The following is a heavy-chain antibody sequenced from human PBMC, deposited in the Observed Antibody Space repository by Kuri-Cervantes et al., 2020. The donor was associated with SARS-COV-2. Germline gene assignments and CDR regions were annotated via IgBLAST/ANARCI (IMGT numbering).Heavy chain of an antibody. Sequence: GGSLRLSCAASGFTFSSYGMHWVRQAPGKGLEWVAVIWDDGSEIFYADSVKGRFTISRDNSKNTLFLQMNSLRTEDTAVYYCAKDRGDIVVVPAALGQYWGQGTRVTVSS. CDR3: AKDRGDIVVVPAALGQY. CDR1: GFTFSSYG. J-gene: IGHJ4*02. D-gene: IGHD2-2*01. CDR2: IWDDGSEI. V-gene: IGHV3-33*06.